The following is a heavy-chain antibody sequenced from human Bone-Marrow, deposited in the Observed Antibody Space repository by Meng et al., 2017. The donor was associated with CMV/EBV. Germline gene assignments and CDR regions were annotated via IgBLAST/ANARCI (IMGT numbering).Heavy chain of an antibody. CDR2: ISAYNGNT. CDR1: GYTFTSYD. V-gene: IGHV1-18*01. CDR3: ARGGSGWHTTYYYYGMDV. D-gene: IGHD6-19*01. J-gene: IGHJ6*02. Sequence: ASVKVSCKASGYTFTSYDINWVRQATGQGLEWMGWISAYNGNTNYAQKLQGRVTMTTDTSTSTAYMELRSLRSEDTAVYYCARGGSGWHTTYYYYGMDVWGQGTTVTVSS.